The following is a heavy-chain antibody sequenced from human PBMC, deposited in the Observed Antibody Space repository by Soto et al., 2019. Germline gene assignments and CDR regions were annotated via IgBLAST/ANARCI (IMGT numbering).Heavy chain of an antibody. Sequence: QVQLVQSGAEVKKPGSSVKVSCKASGGTFSSYAISWVRQAPGQGLEWMGGIIPIFGTANYAQKFQGRVTITADESTSTAYIELSSLRSEDTAVYYCARDLDYYDSSGYYQRNYFDYWGQGTLVTVSS. D-gene: IGHD3-22*01. V-gene: IGHV1-69*01. CDR1: GGTFSSYA. CDR2: IIPIFGTA. J-gene: IGHJ4*02. CDR3: ARDLDYYDSSGYYQRNYFDY.